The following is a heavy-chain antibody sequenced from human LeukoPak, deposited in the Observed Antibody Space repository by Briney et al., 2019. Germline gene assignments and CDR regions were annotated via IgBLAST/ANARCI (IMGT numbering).Heavy chain of an antibody. CDR3: ATEAVGARENYYYMDV. CDR1: GGTFSSYA. V-gene: IGHV1-69*06. CDR2: IIPIFGTA. J-gene: IGHJ6*03. D-gene: IGHD1-26*01. Sequence: GASVKVSCKASGGTFSSYAISWVRQAPGQGLEWMGGIIPIFGTANYAQKSQGRVTITADKSTSTAYMELSSLRSEDTAVYYCATEAVGARENYYYMDVWGKGTTVTVSS.